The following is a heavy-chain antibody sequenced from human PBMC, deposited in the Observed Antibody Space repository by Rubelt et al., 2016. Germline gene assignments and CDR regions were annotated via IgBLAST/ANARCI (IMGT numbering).Heavy chain of an antibody. D-gene: IGHD3-3*01. CDR3: ARGVPYYDFWSGYGGRLNWFDP. V-gene: IGHV4-34*01. CDR2: INHSGST. J-gene: IGHJ5*02. Sequence: GKGLEWIGEINHSGSTNYNPSLKSRVTISVDTSKNQFSLKLSSVTAADTAVYYCARGVPYYDFWSGYGGRLNWFDPWGQGTLVTVSS.